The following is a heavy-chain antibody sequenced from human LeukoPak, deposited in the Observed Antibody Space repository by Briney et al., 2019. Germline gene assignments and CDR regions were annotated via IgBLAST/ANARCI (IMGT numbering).Heavy chain of an antibody. CDR3: ARGPYCSGGSCYTKPFDY. D-gene: IGHD2-15*01. CDR1: GGSVSSGSYY. J-gene: IGHJ4*02. V-gene: IGHV4-61*01. Sequence: SETLSLTCTVSGGSVSSGSYYWSWIRQPPGTGLEWIGYIYYSGSTNYNPSLKSRVTISLDTSKNQFSLKLSSVTAADTAVYYCARGPYCSGGSCYTKPFDYWGQGTLVTVSS. CDR2: IYYSGST.